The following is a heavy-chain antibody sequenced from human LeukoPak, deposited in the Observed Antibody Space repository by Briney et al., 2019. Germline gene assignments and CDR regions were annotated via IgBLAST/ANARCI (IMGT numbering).Heavy chain of an antibody. D-gene: IGHD1-26*01. J-gene: IGHJ4*02. CDR2: IKQDGSEK. CDR1: GFAFSSYW. CDR3: ARSGSYYYY. Sequence: GGSLRLSCAASGFAFSSYWMTWVRQAPGKGLEWVANIKQDGSEKYYVDSVKGRFTISRDNAKNSLYLQMNSLRTEDTAVYYCARSGSYYYYWGQGTLVTVSS. V-gene: IGHV3-7*01.